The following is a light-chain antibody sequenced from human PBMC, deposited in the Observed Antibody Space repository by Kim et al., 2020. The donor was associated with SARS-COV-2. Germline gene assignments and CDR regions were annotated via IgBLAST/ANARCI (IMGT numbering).Light chain of an antibody. CDR1: QSVLYSSNNKNY. CDR3: QQCYTTPRT. CDR2: WAS. J-gene: IGKJ1*01. Sequence: DIVMTQSPDSLAVSLGERATINCKSSQSVLYSSNNKNYLAWYQQKPGQPPKLLIYWASTRESGVPDRFSGSGSGTDFTLTISGLQAEDVAVYYCQQCYTTPRTFGQGTKVDIK. V-gene: IGKV4-1*01.